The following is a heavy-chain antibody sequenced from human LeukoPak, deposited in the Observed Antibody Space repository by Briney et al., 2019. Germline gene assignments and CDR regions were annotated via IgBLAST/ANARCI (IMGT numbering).Heavy chain of an antibody. CDR1: GFTFSSYA. CDR3: AKGSKEVLFTRDHYMDV. CDR2: IRYDGSNK. Sequence: GGSLRLSCAASGFTFSSYAMHWVRQAPGKGLERVAFIRYDGSNKYYADSVKGRFTISRDNSKNKLYLQMNSLRAEDTAVYYCAKGSKEVLFTRDHYMDVWGKGTTVTVSS. J-gene: IGHJ6*03. D-gene: IGHD3-3*01. V-gene: IGHV3-30*02.